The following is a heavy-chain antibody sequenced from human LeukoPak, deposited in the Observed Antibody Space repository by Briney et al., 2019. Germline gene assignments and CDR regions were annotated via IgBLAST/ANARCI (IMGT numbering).Heavy chain of an antibody. CDR1: GYTFTGYY. Sequence: ASVKVSCKASGYTFTGYYMHWVRQAPGQGLEWMGWINPNSGGTNYAQKFQGRVTMTRDTSISTAYMELSRLRSDDTAVYYCARGSGITMIVVVPDLDYWGQGTLVTVSS. CDR2: INPNSGGT. J-gene: IGHJ4*02. V-gene: IGHV1-2*02. CDR3: ARGSGITMIVVVPDLDY. D-gene: IGHD3-22*01.